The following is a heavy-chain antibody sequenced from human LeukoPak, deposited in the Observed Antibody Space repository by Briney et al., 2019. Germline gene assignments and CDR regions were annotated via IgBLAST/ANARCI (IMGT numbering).Heavy chain of an antibody. CDR2: MNPNSDNT. CDR3: AKRGHSYGDFDY. Sequence: ASVTVSCKASGYTFTSYDINWVRQATGQGLEWMGWMNPNSDNTGYAQKFQGRVTMTRNTSISTAYMELSNLRSEDTAVYYCAKRGHSYGDFDYRGQGTLVTVSS. CDR1: GYTFTSYD. D-gene: IGHD5-18*01. V-gene: IGHV1-8*01. J-gene: IGHJ4*02.